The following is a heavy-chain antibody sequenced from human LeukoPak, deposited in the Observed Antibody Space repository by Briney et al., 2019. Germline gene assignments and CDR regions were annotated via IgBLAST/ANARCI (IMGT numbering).Heavy chain of an antibody. J-gene: IGHJ4*02. Sequence: GGSLRLSCAASGVTFSSYWMHWVRQAPGKGLVWVSRINSGGSSTSYADFVKGRFTISRDNAKNTLSLQMDSLRAEDTAVYYCARVIDGWYFDYWGQGTLVTVSS. V-gene: IGHV3-74*01. D-gene: IGHD6-19*01. CDR2: INSGGSST. CDR3: ARVIDGWYFDY. CDR1: GVTFSSYW.